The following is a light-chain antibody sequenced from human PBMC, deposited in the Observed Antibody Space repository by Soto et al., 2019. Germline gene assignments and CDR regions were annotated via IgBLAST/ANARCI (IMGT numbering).Light chain of an antibody. CDR2: GAS. Sequence: EIVLTLSPGTLSLSPGERATLSCRASQSVSSSYLAWYQQKPGQAPRLLIYGASSRATGIPDRFSGSGSGTDFTLTISRLEPEDFAVYYCQQYDSSWTIGQGTKVEIK. CDR3: QQYDSSWT. CDR1: QSVSSSY. V-gene: IGKV3-20*01. J-gene: IGKJ1*01.